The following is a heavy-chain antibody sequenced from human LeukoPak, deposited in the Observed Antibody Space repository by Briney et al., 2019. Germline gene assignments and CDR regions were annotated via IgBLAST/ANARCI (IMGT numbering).Heavy chain of an antibody. D-gene: IGHD6-6*01. J-gene: IGHJ3*02. CDR3: ARGVAARRIPYAFDI. Sequence: SQTLSLTCTVSGGSISSGRYYWSWIRQPAGKGLEWIGRIYTSGSTNYNPSLKSRVTISVDTSKNQFSLKLNSVTAADTAVYYCARGVAARRIPYAFDIWGQGTMVTVSS. CDR1: GGSISSGRYY. CDR2: IYTSGST. V-gene: IGHV4-61*02.